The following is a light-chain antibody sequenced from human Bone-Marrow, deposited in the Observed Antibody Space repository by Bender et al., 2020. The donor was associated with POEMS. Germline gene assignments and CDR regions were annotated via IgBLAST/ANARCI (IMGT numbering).Light chain of an antibody. CDR3: SSYAGTVTPVV. V-gene: IGLV2-23*02. J-gene: IGLJ2*01. Sequence: QSALTQPASVSGSPGHSITISCTGTSSDVGSYDLVSWYQQHPGKAPKVMIYDVTKRPSGVSDRFSGSKSGNTASLTISGLQAEDEADYYCSSYAGTVTPVVFGGGTKVTIL. CDR1: SSDVGSYDL. CDR2: DVT.